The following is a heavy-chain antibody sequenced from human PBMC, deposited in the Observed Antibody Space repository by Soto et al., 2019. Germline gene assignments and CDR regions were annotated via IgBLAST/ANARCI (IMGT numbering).Heavy chain of an antibody. CDR2: IIPIFGSS. CDR3: ATKPLRGREYFYCDH. V-gene: IGHV1-69*06. Sequence: QVQLVQSGAEVRKPGSSVKVSCEASGGTFSSYSMNWVRQAPGQGLEWMGGIIPIFGSSNYAQKFQGRITITADKSTNTVFMELTSLRSEDTALYFCATKPLRGREYFYCDHWGQGTLLTVSS. CDR1: GGTFSSYS. D-gene: IGHD3-16*01. J-gene: IGHJ4*02.